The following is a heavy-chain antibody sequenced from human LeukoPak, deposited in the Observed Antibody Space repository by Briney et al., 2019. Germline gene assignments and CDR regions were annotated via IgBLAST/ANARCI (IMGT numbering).Heavy chain of an antibody. CDR2: ISGGGGST. D-gene: IGHD3-22*01. CDR1: GFTFSSYA. J-gene: IGHJ4*02. Sequence: PGGSLRLPCAASGFTFSSYAMSWVRQAPGKGLEWVSTISGGGGSTYYSDSVKGRFTISRDNSKNTLYLQMNSLRAEDTAIYYCAKENWGYNWKYDSSGSGINYWGQGTLVTFSS. V-gene: IGHV3-23*01. CDR3: AKENWGYNWKYDSSGSGINY.